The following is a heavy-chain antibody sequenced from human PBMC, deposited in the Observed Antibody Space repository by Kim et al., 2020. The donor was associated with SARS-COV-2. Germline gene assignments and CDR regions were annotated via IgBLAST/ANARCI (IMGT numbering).Heavy chain of an antibody. Sequence: SETLSLTCTVSGGSISSGSYYWSWIRQPAGKGLEWIGRIYTSGSTNYNPSLKSRVTISVDTSKNQFSLKLSSVTAADTAVYYCAREAYYYDSSGYPGPRNWFDPWGQGTLVTVSS. CDR3: AREAYYYDSSGYPGPRNWFDP. CDR2: IYTSGST. V-gene: IGHV4-61*02. D-gene: IGHD3-22*01. CDR1: GGSISSGSYY. J-gene: IGHJ5*02.